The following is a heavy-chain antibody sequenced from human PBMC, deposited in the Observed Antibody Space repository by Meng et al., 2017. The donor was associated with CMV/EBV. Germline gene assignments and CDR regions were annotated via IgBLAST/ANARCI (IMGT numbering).Heavy chain of an antibody. CDR2: INHSGST. CDR3: ARGVGGWFDP. V-gene: IGHV4-34*01. D-gene: IGHD1-26*01. CDR1: GGAFSVYY. J-gene: IGHJ5*02. Sequence: QVQRDRGGAGPLTPSSTLSLACAVYGGAFSVYYWCCIRPPPGKGLEGIGEINHSGSTNYNPSLKIRISISVDTSKTQFSLKLSSVTAADTAVYYCARGVGGWFDPWGQGTLVTVSS.